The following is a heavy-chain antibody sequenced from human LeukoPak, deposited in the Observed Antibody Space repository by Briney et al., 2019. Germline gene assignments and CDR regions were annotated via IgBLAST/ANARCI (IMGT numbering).Heavy chain of an antibody. V-gene: IGHV3-23*01. CDR3: AKDISGSYTRGFDY. CDR2: ISGSGHST. D-gene: IGHD1-26*01. Sequence: GGSLRVSCAASGFTLNSYAMSWVRQAPGKGLEWVSGISGSGHSTYYADSVKGRFTISRDNPKGTMYLQMNSLRAEDTAIYYCAKDISGSYTRGFDYWGQGTLVTVSS. CDR1: GFTLNSYA. J-gene: IGHJ4*02.